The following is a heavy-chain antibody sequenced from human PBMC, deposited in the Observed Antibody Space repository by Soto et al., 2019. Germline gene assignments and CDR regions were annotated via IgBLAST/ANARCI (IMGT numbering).Heavy chain of an antibody. CDR2: ISSSGSYT. J-gene: IGHJ6*02. D-gene: IGHD3-10*01. CDR3: ARVPYYYTSGTYYGMDV. Sequence: QVQLVESGGGLVKPGGSLRLSCAASGFTFSDYYMSWIRQAPGKGLEWLSYISSSGSYTNYADSVEGRFTTSRDNAKNSLDLQRNSLRGEDTAVYYCARVPYYYTSGTYYGMDVWGQGTTVTVSS. V-gene: IGHV3-11*05. CDR1: GFTFSDYY.